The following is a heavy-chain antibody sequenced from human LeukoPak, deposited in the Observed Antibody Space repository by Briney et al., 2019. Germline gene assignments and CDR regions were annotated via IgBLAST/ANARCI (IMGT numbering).Heavy chain of an antibody. V-gene: IGHV3-74*01. D-gene: IGHD3-10*01. CDR2: ISPDGSDT. CDR1: GFTFSSYW. J-gene: IGHJ1*01. Sequence: GGSLRLSCATSGFTFSSYWIHWVRQAPGKGLVWVSRISPDGSDTNYADSVKGRFTVSRDNAKNTLYLQMSSLRADDTAVYYCVVNTGSGTFGHFQDGGQGTLVTVSS. CDR3: VVNTGSGTFGHFQD.